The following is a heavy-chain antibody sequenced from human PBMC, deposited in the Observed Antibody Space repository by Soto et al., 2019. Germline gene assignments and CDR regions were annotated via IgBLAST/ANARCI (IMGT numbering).Heavy chain of an antibody. D-gene: IGHD3-3*01. CDR1: GFTFSNAW. CDR2: IKSKTDGGTT. V-gene: IGHV3-15*01. J-gene: IGHJ6*02. CDR3: TAPGLWSASYRGFYYVMDV. Sequence: GGSLRLSCAASGFTFSNAWMGWVRQAPGKGLEWVGRIKSKTDGGTTDYAAPVKGRFTISRDDSKNTLYLQMNSLKTEDTAVYYCTAPGLWSASYRGFYYVMDVWGQGTTVTLSS.